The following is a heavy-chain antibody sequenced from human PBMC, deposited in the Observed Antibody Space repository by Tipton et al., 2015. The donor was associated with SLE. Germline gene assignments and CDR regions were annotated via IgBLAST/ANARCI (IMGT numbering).Heavy chain of an antibody. CDR1: GFTFSSYW. Sequence: SLRLSCAASGFTFSSYWMSWVRQAPGKGLGWVSAISGSGGSTYYADSVKGRFTISRDNSKNTLYLQMNSLRAEDTAVYYCAKEYDYGDYEWDDAFDIWGQGTMVTVSS. V-gene: IGHV3-23*01. CDR3: AKEYDYGDYEWDDAFDI. D-gene: IGHD4-17*01. CDR2: ISGSGGST. J-gene: IGHJ3*02.